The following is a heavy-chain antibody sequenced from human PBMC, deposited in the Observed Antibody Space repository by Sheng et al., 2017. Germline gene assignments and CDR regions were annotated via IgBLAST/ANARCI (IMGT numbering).Heavy chain of an antibody. CDR1: GFTFSSYA. CDR3: ARGSKRPIVVTAIPSDY. CDR2: ISYDGSNK. Sequence: QVQLVESGGGVVQPGRSLRLSCAASGFTFSSYAMHWVRQAPGKGLEWVAVISYDGSNKYYADSVKGRFTISRDNSKNTLYLQMNSLRAEDTAVYYCARGSKRPIVVTAIPSDYWAEGTLVTVSS. D-gene: IGHD2-21*02. J-gene: IGHJ4*02. V-gene: IGHV3-30*04.